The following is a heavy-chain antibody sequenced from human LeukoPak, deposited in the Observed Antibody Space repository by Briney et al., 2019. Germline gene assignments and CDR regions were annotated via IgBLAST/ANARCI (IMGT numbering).Heavy chain of an antibody. CDR3: ARGTMVRGVKNWFDP. CDR2: IYHSGST. J-gene: IGHJ5*02. Sequence: PSETLSLTCAVSGYSISSGYYWDWIRQPSGKGLEWIGSIYHSGSTYYNPSLKSRVTISVDTSKNQFSLKLSSVTAADTAVYYCARGTMVRGVKNWFDPWGQGTLVTVSS. V-gene: IGHV4-38-2*01. D-gene: IGHD3-10*01. CDR1: GYSISSGYY.